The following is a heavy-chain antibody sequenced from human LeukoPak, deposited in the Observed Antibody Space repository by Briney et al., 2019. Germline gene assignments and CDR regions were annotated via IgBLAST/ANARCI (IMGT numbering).Heavy chain of an antibody. Sequence: SSETLSLTCTVSGGSISSYYWSWIRQPPGKGLEWIGYIYYSGSTNYNPSLKSRVTISVGTSKNQFSLKLSSVTAADTAVYYCAGNYGDYDRTPGPLPYYYYMDVWGKGTTVTISS. CDR1: GGSISSYY. CDR3: AGNYGDYDRTPGPLPYYYYMDV. J-gene: IGHJ6*03. V-gene: IGHV4-59*01. CDR2: IYYSGST. D-gene: IGHD4-17*01.